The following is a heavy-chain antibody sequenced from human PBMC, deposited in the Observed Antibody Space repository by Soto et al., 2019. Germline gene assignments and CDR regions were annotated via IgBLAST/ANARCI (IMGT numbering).Heavy chain of an antibody. CDR1: GVSISRDY. CDR3: AIIGSAYGYNNWIDP. J-gene: IGHJ5*02. V-gene: IGHV4-59*01. D-gene: IGHD1-26*01. CDR2: IYYSGST. Sequence: PSETLSLTCTVSGVSISRDYYIWIRQSPGKGLEWIGHIYYSGSTKYNPSLKSRVLISIDTSKNQFSLRLTSVTAADTAIYYCAIIGSAYGYNNWIDPCGQGALVTVSS.